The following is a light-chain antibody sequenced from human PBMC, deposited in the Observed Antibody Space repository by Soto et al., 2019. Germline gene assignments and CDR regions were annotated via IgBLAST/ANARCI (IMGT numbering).Light chain of an antibody. Sequence: QSVLTQPPSASGTPGQRVTISCSGSYSNIGGKTVNWYQQLPGAAPRLLIYSDNQRPSGVPDRFSGSKSATSASLAISGLQSDDEANYYCAAWDDSLNGPVVFGGGTKVTVL. V-gene: IGLV1-44*01. CDR1: YSNIGGKT. J-gene: IGLJ3*02. CDR2: SDN. CDR3: AAWDDSLNGPVV.